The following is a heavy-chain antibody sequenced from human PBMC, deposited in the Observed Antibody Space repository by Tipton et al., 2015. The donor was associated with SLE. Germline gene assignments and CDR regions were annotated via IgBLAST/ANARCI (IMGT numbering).Heavy chain of an antibody. CDR1: GFTFSSYA. J-gene: IGHJ4*02. CDR2: ISYDGSNK. CDR3: ARDYDSSGFFDY. Sequence: SLRLSCAASGFTFSSYAMHWVRQAPGKGLEWVAVISYDGSNKYYADSVKGRFTISRDNAKNSLYLQMNSLRAEDTAVYYCARDYDSSGFFDYWGQGTPVTVSS. V-gene: IGHV3-30*04. D-gene: IGHD3-22*01.